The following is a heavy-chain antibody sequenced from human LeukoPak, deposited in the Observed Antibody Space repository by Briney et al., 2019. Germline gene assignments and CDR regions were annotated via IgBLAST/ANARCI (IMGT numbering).Heavy chain of an antibody. CDR3: AREITIFGVVTANYGMDV. CDR2: IIPILGIA. CDR1: GGTFSSYA. J-gene: IGHJ6*02. Sequence: ASVKVYCKASGGTFSSYAISWVRQAPGQGLEWMGRIIPILGIANYAQKFQGRVMITADKSTSTAYMELSSLRSEDTAVYYCAREITIFGVVTANYGMDVWGQGTTVTVSS. V-gene: IGHV1-69*04. D-gene: IGHD3-3*01.